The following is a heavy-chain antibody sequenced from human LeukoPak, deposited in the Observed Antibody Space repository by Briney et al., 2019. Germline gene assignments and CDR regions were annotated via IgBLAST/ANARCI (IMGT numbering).Heavy chain of an antibody. Sequence: PSETLSLTCTVSGGFITSSNSHWGWIRQPPGKGLEWVGTIYYSGSTYYKSSLKSRVTISVDTSKNQFSLKLSSVTAADTAVYYCARVTGYMIEDYFDYWGQGTLVTVSS. CDR2: IYYSGST. D-gene: IGHD3-22*01. CDR3: ARVTGYMIEDYFDY. CDR1: GGFITSSNSH. J-gene: IGHJ4*02. V-gene: IGHV4-39*07.